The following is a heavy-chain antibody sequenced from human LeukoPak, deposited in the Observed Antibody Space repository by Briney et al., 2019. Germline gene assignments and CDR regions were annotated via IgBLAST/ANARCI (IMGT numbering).Heavy chain of an antibody. CDR3: ARVGNFNFDY. CDR1: GGSISSYY. CDR2: IHYSGIT. V-gene: IGHV4-59*01. D-gene: IGHD5-24*01. Sequence: SETLSLTCTVSGGSISSYYWSWIRQPPGKGLEWFGYIHYSGITNYNPSLKSRVTISVDTSKNQFSLKLSSVTAADTAVYYCARVGNFNFDYWGQGTLVTVSS. J-gene: IGHJ4*02.